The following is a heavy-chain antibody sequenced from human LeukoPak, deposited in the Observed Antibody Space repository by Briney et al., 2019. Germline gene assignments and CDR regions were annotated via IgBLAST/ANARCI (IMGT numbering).Heavy chain of an antibody. V-gene: IGHV4-59*11. Sequence: SETLSLTCTVSGGSISSHYWSWIGQPPGKGLEGIGYNYYSGSTNYNPSLKSRVTISVDTSKNQFSLKLSSVTAADTAVYYCARGGDYLTGWFDPWGQGTLVTVSS. CDR1: GGSISSHY. CDR2: NYYSGST. J-gene: IGHJ5*02. D-gene: IGHD1-20*01. CDR3: ARGGDYLTGWFDP.